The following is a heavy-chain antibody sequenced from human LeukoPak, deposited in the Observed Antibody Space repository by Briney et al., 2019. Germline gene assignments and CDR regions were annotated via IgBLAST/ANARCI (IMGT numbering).Heavy chain of an antibody. CDR2: IKQDGSEE. CDR3: ARDPIGYSSGWYGDY. CDR1: GFTFGSYW. J-gene: IGHJ4*02. V-gene: IGHV3-7*01. Sequence: GGSLRLSCAASGFTFGSYWMSWVRQAPGKGLEWVANIKQDGSEEYYVDSVKGRFTISRDNAKNSLYLQMNSLRAEDTAVYYCARDPIGYSSGWYGDYWGQGTLVTVSS. D-gene: IGHD6-19*01.